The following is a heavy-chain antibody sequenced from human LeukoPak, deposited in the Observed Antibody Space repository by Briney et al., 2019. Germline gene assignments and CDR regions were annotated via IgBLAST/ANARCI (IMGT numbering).Heavy chain of an antibody. Sequence: SETLSLTCAVYGETFTPYYWSWIRQPPGKGLERIGDIHHSGTTNDSPSLKSRVTMSVDTSKNQFALKLTSVTAADTAVYYCARAAPIAARYMDVWGKGTTVTVSS. CDR2: IHHSGTT. V-gene: IGHV4-34*01. J-gene: IGHJ6*03. D-gene: IGHD6-6*01. CDR3: ARAAPIAARYMDV. CDR1: GETFTPYY.